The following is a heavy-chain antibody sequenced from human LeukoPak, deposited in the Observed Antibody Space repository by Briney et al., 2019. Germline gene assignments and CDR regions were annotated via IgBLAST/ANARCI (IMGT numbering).Heavy chain of an antibody. Sequence: SQTLSLTCTVSGGSISSSGYYWSWIRPRPGKGLEWVGYIYYNGNTYYNPSLKSRIAISVDTSENQFSLRLTSVTAADTAVYYCARHVCTVTHFDYWGQGTLVTVSS. CDR1: GGSISSSGYY. CDR3: ARHVCTVTHFDY. J-gene: IGHJ4*02. V-gene: IGHV4-31*03. CDR2: IYYNGNT. D-gene: IGHD4-17*01.